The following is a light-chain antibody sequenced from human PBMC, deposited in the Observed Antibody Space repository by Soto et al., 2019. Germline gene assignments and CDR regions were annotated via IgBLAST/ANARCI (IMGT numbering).Light chain of an antibody. Sequence: VLTQPPSVSGAPGQRVTISCTGSSSNIGAYYDVHWYQQVPGTAPKLLIFSNTNRPSGVPDRFSGSKSGTSASLAITGLQAEDEADYYCQSYDTSLRDYVFGTGTKVTVL. CDR1: SSNIGAYYD. CDR2: SNT. V-gene: IGLV1-40*01. CDR3: QSYDTSLRDYV. J-gene: IGLJ1*01.